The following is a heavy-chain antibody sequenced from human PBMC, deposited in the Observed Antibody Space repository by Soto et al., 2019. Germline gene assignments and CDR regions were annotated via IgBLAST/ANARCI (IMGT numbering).Heavy chain of an antibody. J-gene: IGHJ4*02. V-gene: IGHV4-39*01. Sequence: QLQLQESGPGLVKPSETLSLTCTVSDGSISSSSYYWGWIRQPPGKGLEWIGSIHYSGSTYYNASLKSRVTISVDTSKNQVSLKLSSVTAADTAMYYCARYRVATPSTDWGQGTLVTVSS. CDR1: DGSISSSSYY. CDR2: IHYSGST. D-gene: IGHD5-12*01. CDR3: ARYRVATPSTD.